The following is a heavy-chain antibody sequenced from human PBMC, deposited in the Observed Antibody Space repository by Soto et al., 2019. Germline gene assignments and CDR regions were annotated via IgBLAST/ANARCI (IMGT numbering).Heavy chain of an antibody. CDR2: ISGYNGNT. J-gene: IGHJ6*03. Sequence: QVQLVQSGTEVKKPGASVKVSCKASGYTFTSYGISWVRQAPGQGPEWMGWISGYNGNTHYPQKFQGKVTMTTDTSTSTAYMELRSLRSDDTAVYYCAKADSNYAGSFSYYYMDVWGNGTLVTVSS. CDR1: GYTFTSYG. CDR3: AKADSNYAGSFSYYYMDV. V-gene: IGHV1-18*01. D-gene: IGHD4-4*01.